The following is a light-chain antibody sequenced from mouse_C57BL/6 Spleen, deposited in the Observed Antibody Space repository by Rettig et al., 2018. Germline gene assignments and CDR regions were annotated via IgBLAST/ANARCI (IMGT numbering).Light chain of an antibody. Sequence: DIVMTQSPATLSVTPGDRVSLSCRASQSISDYLHWYQQKSHESPRLLIKYASQSISGNPSRFSGSGSGSDFTLSINSVEPEDVGVYYCQNGHSFPRTFGGGTKLEIK. CDR2: YAS. V-gene: IGKV5-39*01. J-gene: IGKJ1*01. CDR1: QSISDY. CDR3: QNGHSFPRT.